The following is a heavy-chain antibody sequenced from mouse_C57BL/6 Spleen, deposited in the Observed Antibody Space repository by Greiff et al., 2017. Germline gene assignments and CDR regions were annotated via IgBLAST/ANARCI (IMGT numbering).Heavy chain of an antibody. CDR1: GYTFTDYN. Sequence: VQLQQSGPELVKPGASVKMFCKASGYTFTDYNMHWVKQSHGKSLEWIGYINPNNGGTSYNQKFKGKATLTVNKSSSTAYMELRSLTSEDSAVYYCARNPLFITTVVATDFDVWGTGTTVTVSS. D-gene: IGHD1-1*01. CDR3: ARNPLFITTVVATDFDV. J-gene: IGHJ1*03. CDR2: INPNNGGT. V-gene: IGHV1-22*01.